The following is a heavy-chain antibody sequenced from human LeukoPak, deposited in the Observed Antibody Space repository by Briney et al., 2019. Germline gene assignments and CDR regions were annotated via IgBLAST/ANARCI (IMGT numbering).Heavy chain of an antibody. D-gene: IGHD2-2*01. CDR1: GYTFTDYH. Sequence: ASVKVSCKASGYTFTDYHMHWVRQAPGQGLEWMGWINPNSGGTNYAQKFQGRVTMTRDTSISTAYMEMSRLRSDDTAVYYCVRDDQFDAFDFWGQGTMVTVSS. CDR3: VRDDQFDAFDF. CDR2: INPNSGGT. J-gene: IGHJ3*01. V-gene: IGHV1-2*02.